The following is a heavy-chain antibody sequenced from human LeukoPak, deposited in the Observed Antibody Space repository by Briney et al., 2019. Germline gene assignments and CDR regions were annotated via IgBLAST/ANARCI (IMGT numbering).Heavy chain of an antibody. V-gene: IGHV3-30*18. J-gene: IGHJ4*02. CDR1: GFTFSSYG. Sequence: PGGSLRLSCAASGFTFSSYGMHWVRQAPGKGLEWVAVISYDGNNKYYADSVKGRFTVSRDNSKNTLYLQMNSLRAEDTAVYYCAKDRLGALYYYDSSGYYRFDYWGQGTLVTVSS. CDR2: ISYDGNNK. CDR3: AKDRLGALYYYDSSGYYRFDY. D-gene: IGHD3-22*01.